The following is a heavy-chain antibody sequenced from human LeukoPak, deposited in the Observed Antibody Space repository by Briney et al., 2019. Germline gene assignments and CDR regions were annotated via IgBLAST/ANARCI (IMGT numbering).Heavy chain of an antibody. CDR3: ARDGDSSDLDY. V-gene: IGHV3-21*01. J-gene: IGHJ4*02. Sequence: PGGSLRLSCAASGFTFSSYSMNWVRQAPGKGLEWVSSISSSSSYIYYADSVKGRFTISRDNAKNSVYLQMNTLRADDTAVYYCARDGDSSDLDYWGQGTLVTVSS. CDR1: GFTFSSYS. CDR2: ISSSSSYI. D-gene: IGHD6-25*01.